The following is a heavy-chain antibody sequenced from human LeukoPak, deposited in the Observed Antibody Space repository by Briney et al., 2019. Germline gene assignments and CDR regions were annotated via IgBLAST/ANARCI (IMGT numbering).Heavy chain of an antibody. D-gene: IGHD2-8*01. CDR3: ARDHYWLEYCINGVCRDTFDI. CDR1: GFTFSSFA. V-gene: IGHV3-30-3*01. Sequence: GGSLRLSCAASGFTFSSFAMHWVRQAPGKGLEWVAVTSFDGSNAYYADSVRGRFTISRDNSKDTLYLQVNSLRAEDTAVYYCARDHYWLEYCINGVCRDTFDIWGQGTMVTVSS. J-gene: IGHJ3*02. CDR2: TSFDGSNA.